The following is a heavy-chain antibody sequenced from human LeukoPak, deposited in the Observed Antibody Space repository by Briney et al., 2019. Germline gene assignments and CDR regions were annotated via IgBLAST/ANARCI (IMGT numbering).Heavy chain of an antibody. D-gene: IGHD6-13*01. CDR1: GGSFSGYY. J-gene: IGHJ4*02. CDR2: INHSGST. Sequence: SETLSLTCAVYGGSFSGYYWSWIRQPPGKGLEWIGEINHSGSTNYNPSLKSRVTISVDTSKNQFSLKLSSVTAADTAVYYCARVNQQLVRAVHYYFDYWGQGTLVTVSS. CDR3: ARVNQQLVRAVHYYFDY. V-gene: IGHV4-34*01.